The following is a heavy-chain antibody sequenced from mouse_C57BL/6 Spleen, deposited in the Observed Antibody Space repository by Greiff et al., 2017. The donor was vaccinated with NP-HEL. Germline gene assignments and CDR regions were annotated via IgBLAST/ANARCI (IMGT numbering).Heavy chain of an antibody. J-gene: IGHJ1*03. CDR2: IDPSDSYT. CDR1: GYTFTSYW. CDR3: ARLRTSNGYFDV. D-gene: IGHD2-5*01. V-gene: IGHV1-69*01. Sequence: QVQLQQPGAELVMPGASVKLSCKASGYTFTSYWMHWVKQRPGQGLEWIGEIDPSDSYTNYNQKFKGKSTLTVDKSSSTAYMQLSSLTSEDSAVYDGARLRTSNGYFDVWGTGTTVTVSS.